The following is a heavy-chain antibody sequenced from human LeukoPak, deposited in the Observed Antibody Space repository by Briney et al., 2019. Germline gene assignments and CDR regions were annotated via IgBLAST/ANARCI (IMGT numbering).Heavy chain of an antibody. CDR3: ARQIAVAGKAGFDY. CDR2: IYYSGTPY. J-gene: IGHJ4*02. Sequence: SETLSLTCTVSGGSISDYYWIWTRLPPGKGLEWIGYIYYSGTPYYYNASLRSRVTMSVDTSSNQFSLSLRSVTAADTAVYYCARQIAVAGKAGFDYWGQGTLVTVSS. CDR1: GGSISDYY. D-gene: IGHD6-19*01. V-gene: IGHV4-59*08.